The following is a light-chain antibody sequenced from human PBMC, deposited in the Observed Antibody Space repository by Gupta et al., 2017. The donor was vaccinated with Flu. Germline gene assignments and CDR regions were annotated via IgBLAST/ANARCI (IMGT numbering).Light chain of an antibody. CDR1: GSEVGGDNC. V-gene: IGLV2-14*01. J-gene: IGLJ3*02. CDR3: TSYTSSSNLV. CDR2: EGS. Sequence: TGSEVGGDNCGDWYQQTTANAHILMIYEGSKRTTGAANSLSGSKAGTTATLTISVLKVEDEADYYGTSYTSSSNLVFGGGTKLTVL.